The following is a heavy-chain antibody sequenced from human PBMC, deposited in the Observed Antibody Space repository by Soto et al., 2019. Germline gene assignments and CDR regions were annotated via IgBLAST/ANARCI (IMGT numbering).Heavy chain of an antibody. CDR2: ISGSGGST. D-gene: IGHD2-15*01. Sequence: EVQLLESGGGLVQPGGSLRLSCAASGFTFSSYAMSWVRQAPGKGLEWVSAISGSGGSTYYADSVKGRFTISRANSKNTLYLQMNSLRAEDTAVYYCAKDYCSGGSCYSGGVNFDYWGQGTLVTVSS. V-gene: IGHV3-23*01. CDR1: GFTFSSYA. CDR3: AKDYCSGGSCYSGGVNFDY. J-gene: IGHJ4*02.